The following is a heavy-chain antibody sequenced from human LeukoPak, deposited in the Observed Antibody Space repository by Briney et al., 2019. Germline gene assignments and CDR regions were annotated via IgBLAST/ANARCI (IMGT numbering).Heavy chain of an antibody. CDR3: ARGTTEGFDP. CDR1: GYTFTGYY. J-gene: IGHJ5*02. Sequence: ASVKVSCKASGYTFTGYYMHWVRQAPGQGLEWMGIINPSGGSTTYAQNFQGRVTMTRDTSTSTVYMELSSLRSDDTAVYYCARGTTEGFDPWGQGTLVTVSS. D-gene: IGHD1/OR15-1a*01. CDR2: INPSGGST. V-gene: IGHV1-46*01.